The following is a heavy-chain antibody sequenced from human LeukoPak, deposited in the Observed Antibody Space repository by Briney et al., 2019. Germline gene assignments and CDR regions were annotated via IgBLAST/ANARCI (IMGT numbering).Heavy chain of an antibody. Sequence: GGSLRLSCAASGFTFSSFAMSWVRQAPGKGLEWVSAISATGENSYYADSVRGRFTISRDSSRSTLYLRMNSLTAEDTAVYYCASFPTTVTTPGYWGQGTLVTVSS. CDR2: ISATGENS. D-gene: IGHD4-17*01. J-gene: IGHJ4*02. V-gene: IGHV3-23*01. CDR3: ASFPTTVTTPGY. CDR1: GFTFSSFA.